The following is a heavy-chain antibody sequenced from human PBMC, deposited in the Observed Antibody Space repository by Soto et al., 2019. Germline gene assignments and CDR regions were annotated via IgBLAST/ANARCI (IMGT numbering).Heavy chain of an antibody. V-gene: IGHV3-7*01. CDR3: DVYSWFDP. Sequence: PGGSLRLSCAASGFTFSKYWMSWVRQAPGKGLEWVANIKQDGSEKYYVDSVRGRFTTYLQLSSLKASDSGTYYCARRHTGSYFDVYSWFDPWGQGTQVTVSS. J-gene: IGHJ5*02. D-gene: IGHD1-26*01. CDR2: IKQDGSEK. CDR1: GFTFSKYW.